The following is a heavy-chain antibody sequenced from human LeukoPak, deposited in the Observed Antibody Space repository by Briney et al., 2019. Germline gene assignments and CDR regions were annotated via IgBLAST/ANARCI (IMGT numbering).Heavy chain of an antibody. V-gene: IGHV3-21*01. CDR1: GFTFSSYS. D-gene: IGHD3-10*01. CDR2: ISSSSYI. Sequence: GGSLRLSCAASGFTFSSYSMNWVRQAPGKGLEWVSFISSSSYIYYADSVKGRFTISRDNAKNSLYLQMNSLRAEDTAVYYCARGEYGSGSYHIDYWGQGTLVTVSS. CDR3: ARGEYGSGSYHIDY. J-gene: IGHJ4*02.